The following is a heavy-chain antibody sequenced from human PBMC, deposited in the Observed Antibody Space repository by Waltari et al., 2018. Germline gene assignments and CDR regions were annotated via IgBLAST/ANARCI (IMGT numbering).Heavy chain of an antibody. D-gene: IGHD2-8*01. V-gene: IGHV1-18*01. CDR2: MRTYNGET. CDR3: ARDPGVLYFQH. Sequence: QVHLVQSGAEVKKPGASVKVSCKASGYSFSSYSLNWVRQVPGQGLEWMGWMRTYNGETNYAQKCQGRVTMTTETSTRTAYMELRSLTSDDTAVYYCARDPGVLYFQHWGQGTLVTVSS. J-gene: IGHJ1*01. CDR1: GYSFSSYS.